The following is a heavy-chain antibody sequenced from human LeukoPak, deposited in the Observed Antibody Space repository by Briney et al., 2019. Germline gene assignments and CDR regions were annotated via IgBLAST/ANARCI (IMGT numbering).Heavy chain of an antibody. CDR2: IYYSGST. D-gene: IGHD5-12*01. J-gene: IGHJ6*02. CDR1: GGFIGSYY. Sequence: SETLSLTCSVSGGFIGSYYWSWIRQPPGKRLEWIGYIYYSGSTKYNPSLQSRVTISIDTSKNQFSLNLTSVTAADAAVYFCARGYGGYRASYGMDVWGQGTTVTVSS. V-gene: IGHV4-59*01. CDR3: ARGYGGYRASYGMDV.